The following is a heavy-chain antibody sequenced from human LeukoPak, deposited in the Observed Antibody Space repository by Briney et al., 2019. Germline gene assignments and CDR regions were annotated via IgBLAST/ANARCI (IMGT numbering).Heavy chain of an antibody. CDR1: GGTFSSYA. CDR2: IIPIFGTA. Sequence: GSSVKVSCKASGGTFSSYAISWVRQAPGQGLEWMGGIIPIFGTANYAQKFQGRVTITADKSTSTAYMELSSLRSEDTAVYYCASGSGDIVVVPAALSRITDWYFDLWGRGTLVTVSS. V-gene: IGHV1-69*06. CDR3: ASGSGDIVVVPAALSRITDWYFDL. D-gene: IGHD2-2*01. J-gene: IGHJ2*01.